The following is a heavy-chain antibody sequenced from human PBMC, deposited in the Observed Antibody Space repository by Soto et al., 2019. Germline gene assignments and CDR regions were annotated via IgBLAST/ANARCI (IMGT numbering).Heavy chain of an antibody. CDR3: TTDTTVTTADKRFDP. CDR2: IKSKTDGGTT. CDR1: GFTFSNAW. J-gene: IGHJ5*02. D-gene: IGHD4-17*01. Sequence: GGSLRLSCAASGFTFSNAWMSWVRQAPGKGLEWVGRIKSKTDGGTTDYAAPVKGRFTISRDDSKNTLYLQMNSLKTEDTAVYYCTTDTTVTTADKRFDPWGQGTLVTVSS. V-gene: IGHV3-15*01.